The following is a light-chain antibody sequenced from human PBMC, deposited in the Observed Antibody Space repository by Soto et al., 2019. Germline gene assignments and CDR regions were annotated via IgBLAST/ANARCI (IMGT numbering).Light chain of an antibody. V-gene: IGLV1-51*01. Sequence: QSALTQPPSVSAAPGQTVTISCSGSSSNIGNNYVSWYQQLPGTAPKLLIYDNNKRPSGIPDRFSGSKSGTSATLGITGLQTGDEADYYCGMWDSSLSDARVVFGGGTKVTVL. CDR3: GMWDSSLSDARVV. J-gene: IGLJ2*01. CDR1: SSNIGNNY. CDR2: DNN.